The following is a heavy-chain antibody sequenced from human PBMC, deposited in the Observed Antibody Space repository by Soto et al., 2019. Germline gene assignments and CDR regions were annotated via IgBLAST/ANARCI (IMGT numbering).Heavy chain of an antibody. V-gene: IGHV3-30*09. CDR2: VSHDGKSG. CDR3: ARLDKFNGGWS. Sequence: QVQLVESGGGVVQPGRSLRLSCAASGFTFSSYAMHWVRRAPGKGLEWVAAVSHDGKSGFYADSVSGRFAVSRDNSNNLVYLQMDRLRPEDTALFYCARLDKFNGGWSWGQGTAVTVSS. CDR1: GFTFSSYA. D-gene: IGHD6-19*01. J-gene: IGHJ4*02.